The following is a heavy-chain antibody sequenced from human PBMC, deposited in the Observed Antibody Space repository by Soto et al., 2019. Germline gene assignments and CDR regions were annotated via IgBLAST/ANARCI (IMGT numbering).Heavy chain of an antibody. V-gene: IGHV1-46*01. D-gene: IGHD2-8*01. CDR2: INPSGGST. CDR1: GYTFTSYY. Sequence: QVQLVQSGAEVKKPGASVKISCKSSGYTFTSYYMNWVRQAPGQGLEWMGMINPSGGSTNYAQRCKVCGTMTREMSMSLVYMDLSDLRSEDTAVYYCARGFCTTSSCLVGDFWGQGTLVTVSS. CDR3: ARGFCTTSSCLVGDF. J-gene: IGHJ4*02.